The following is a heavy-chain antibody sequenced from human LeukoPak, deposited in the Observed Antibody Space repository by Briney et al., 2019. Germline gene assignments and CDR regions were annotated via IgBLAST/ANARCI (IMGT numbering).Heavy chain of an antibody. D-gene: IGHD2-15*01. CDR3: SLYCSGGSCYSMGGAFDI. CDR1: GFTFSSYA. V-gene: IGHV3-64*04. Sequence: PGGSLRLSCAASGFTFSSYAMHWVRQAPGKGLEYVSTISSEGGTTYYADSVKGRFTISRDNSKNTLYLQMNSLRAEDTAVYYCSLYCSGGSCYSMGGAFDIWGQGTVVTVSS. J-gene: IGHJ3*02. CDR2: ISSEGGTT.